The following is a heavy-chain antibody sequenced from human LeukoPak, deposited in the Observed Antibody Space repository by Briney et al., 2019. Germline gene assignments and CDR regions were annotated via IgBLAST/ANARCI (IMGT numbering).Heavy chain of an antibody. CDR3: ARDHYYGSGSYLA. CDR2: INSDGSST. D-gene: IGHD3-10*01. Sequence: GGSLRLSCAASGFTFDDYAMNWVRQAPGKGLVWVSRINSDGSSTSYADSVKGRFTISRDNAKDTLYLQLNSLRAEDTAVYYCARDHYYGSGSYLAWGQGTLVTVSS. CDR1: GFTFDDYA. J-gene: IGHJ5*02. V-gene: IGHV3-74*01.